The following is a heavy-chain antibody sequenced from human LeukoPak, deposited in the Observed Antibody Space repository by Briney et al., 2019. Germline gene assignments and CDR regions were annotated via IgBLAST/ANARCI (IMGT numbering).Heavy chain of an antibody. CDR2: INPNSGGT. V-gene: IGHV1-2*02. J-gene: IGHJ4*02. Sequence: ASVKVSCKASGYTFTGYYMHGVRQAPGQGLEWMGWINPNSGGTNYAQKFQGRVTMTRDTSISTAYMELSRLRSDDTAVYYCARAVGVSSSTSCYHWGQGTLVTVSS. CDR1: GYTFTGYY. CDR3: ARAVGVSSSTSCYH. D-gene: IGHD2-2*01.